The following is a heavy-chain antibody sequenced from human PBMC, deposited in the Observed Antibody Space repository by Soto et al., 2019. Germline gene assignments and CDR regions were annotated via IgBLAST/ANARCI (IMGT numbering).Heavy chain of an antibody. J-gene: IGHJ4*02. CDR2: HHSDST. D-gene: IGHD3-16*01. Sequence: QVQLQESGPGLVKPSETLSLTCTVSGGSMRGQHWSWIRQPPGKGLEWIGHHSDSTNYNPSLKSQITISTYPSKNRFSLKLSSVTAADTAVYYCATYTVGEGGRGYWGQGTLVTVSS. V-gene: IGHV4-4*09. CDR3: ATYTVGEGGRGY. CDR1: GGSMRGQH.